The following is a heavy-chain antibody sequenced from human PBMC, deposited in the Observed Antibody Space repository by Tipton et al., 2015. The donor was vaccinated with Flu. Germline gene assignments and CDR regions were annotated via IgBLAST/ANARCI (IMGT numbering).Heavy chain of an antibody. CDR3: TRDSHYYESSASLAIDF. J-gene: IGHJ3*01. D-gene: IGHD3-22*01. CDR2: INTDGSTT. V-gene: IGHV3-74*01. CDR1: GFPFSGYW. Sequence: SLRLSCAASGFPFSGYWFHWVRQSPGGGLVWLSRINTDGSTTDYADFVEGRFTVSRDNARNTVYLQMNNLRAEDTALYYCTRDSHYYESSASLAIDFWGQGTMVTVSS.